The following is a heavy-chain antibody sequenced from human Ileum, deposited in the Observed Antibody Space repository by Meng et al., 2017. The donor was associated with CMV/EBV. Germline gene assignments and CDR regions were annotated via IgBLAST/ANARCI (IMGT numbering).Heavy chain of an antibody. V-gene: IGHV1-8*01. Sequence: ASVKVSCKASGYTFTSYDINWVRQATGQGLEWMGWMNPNSGNTGYAQKLQGRVTMTRNTSISTAYMELSSLRSEDTAVYYCARGNYLAAAGTSNYYGMDVWGQGTTVTVSS. CDR1: GYTFTSYD. J-gene: IGHJ6*02. CDR3: ARGNYLAAAGTSNYYGMDV. D-gene: IGHD6-13*01. CDR2: MNPNSGNT.